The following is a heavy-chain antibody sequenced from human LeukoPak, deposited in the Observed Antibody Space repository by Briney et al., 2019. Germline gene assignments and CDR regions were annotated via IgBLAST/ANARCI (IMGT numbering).Heavy chain of an antibody. D-gene: IGHD5-24*01. J-gene: IGHJ4*02. CDR2: IKQDGSEK. CDR1: GFTFSTYW. Sequence: GGSLRLSCATSGFTFSTYWMSWVRQAPGKGLEWVANIKQDGSEKYYADSVTGRFTISRDNAKNLLYLQMNSLRVEETAVYYCANGDGFDYWGQGTLVTVSS. V-gene: IGHV3-7*01. CDR3: ANGDGFDY.